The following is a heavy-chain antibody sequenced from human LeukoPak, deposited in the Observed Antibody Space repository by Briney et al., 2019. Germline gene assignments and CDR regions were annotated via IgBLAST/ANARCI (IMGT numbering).Heavy chain of an antibody. Sequence: PSQTLSLTCTVSGGSISSGSYYWSWIRQPAGKGLEWIGRIYTSGSTNYNPSLKSRVTISVGTSKNQFSLKLSSVTAADTAAYYCARHDYGDYNDYWGQGTLVTVSS. CDR1: GGSISSGSYY. D-gene: IGHD4-17*01. CDR3: ARHDYGDYNDY. J-gene: IGHJ4*02. V-gene: IGHV4-61*02. CDR2: IYTSGST.